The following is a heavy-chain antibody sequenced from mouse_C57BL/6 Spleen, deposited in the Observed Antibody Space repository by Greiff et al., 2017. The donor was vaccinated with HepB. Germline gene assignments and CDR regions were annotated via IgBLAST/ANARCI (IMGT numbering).Heavy chain of an antibody. CDR1: YTFTDYYM. CDR3: LGRPAY. D-gene: IGHD4-1*01. Sequence: VQLKESGPELVKPGASVKMSCKASGYTFTDYYMHWVKQKPGKGLEWIGEIYPGSGNTYYNEKFKGKATLTADTSSSTAYMQLSSLTSEDSAVYFCELGRPAYWGQGTLVTVSA. J-gene: IGHJ3*01. V-gene: IGHV1-83*01. CDR2: YPGSGNTY.